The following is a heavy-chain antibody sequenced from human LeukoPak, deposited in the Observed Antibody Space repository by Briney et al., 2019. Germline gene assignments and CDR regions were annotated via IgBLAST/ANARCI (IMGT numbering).Heavy chain of an antibody. CDR3: ARVGYDSSGRFDY. CDR1: GFTFSDYY. CDR2: ISSSGSII. Sequence: PGGSLRLSCAASGFTFSDYYMTWIRQAPGKGLEWVSYISSSGSIIYYADSVKGRFIISRDNAKNSLYLQMNSLRAEDTAVYFCARVGYDSSGRFDYWGQGALVTVSS. D-gene: IGHD3-22*01. V-gene: IGHV3-11*04. J-gene: IGHJ4*02.